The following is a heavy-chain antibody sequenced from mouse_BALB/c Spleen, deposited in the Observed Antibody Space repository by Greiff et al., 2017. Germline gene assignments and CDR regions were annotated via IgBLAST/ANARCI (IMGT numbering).Heavy chain of an antibody. Sequence: QVQLQQPGAELVKPGASVKLSCKASGYTFTSYYMYWVKQRPGQGLEWIGGINPSNGGTNFNEKFKSKATLTVDKSSSPAYMQLSSLTSEDSAVYYCTSDYEGAMDYWGQGTSVTVSS. CDR3: TSDYEGAMDY. D-gene: IGHD2-3*01. V-gene: IGHV1S81*02. CDR1: GYTFTSYY. CDR2: INPSNGGT. J-gene: IGHJ4*01.